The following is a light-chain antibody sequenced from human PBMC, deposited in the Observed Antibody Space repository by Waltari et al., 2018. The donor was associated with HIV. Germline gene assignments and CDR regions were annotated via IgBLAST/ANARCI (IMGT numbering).Light chain of an antibody. V-gene: IGKV3-20*01. Sequence: EIVLTQSPGTLSLSPGDRVPLSCRASQSVSNNYFAWYKHKPGQAPRLLIYGASSRASGIPDRFSGSGSGTDFTLTISRLEPEDFALYYCQQYGASVTFGQGTKLAI. J-gene: IGKJ2*01. CDR1: QSVSNNY. CDR2: GAS. CDR3: QQYGASVT.